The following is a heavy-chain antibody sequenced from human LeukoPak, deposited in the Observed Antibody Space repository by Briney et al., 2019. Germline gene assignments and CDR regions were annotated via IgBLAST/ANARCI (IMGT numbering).Heavy chain of an antibody. D-gene: IGHD6-19*01. CDR2: MNPNSGNT. J-gene: IGHJ4*02. CDR1: GYTFTSYD. CDR3: ARCVAGLVEFDY. Sequence: ASVKVSCKASGYTFTSYDINWVRQATGQGLEWMGWMNPNSGNTGYAQKFQGRVTMTRNTSISTAYMELSSLRSEDTAVYYCARCVAGLVEFDYWGQGTLVTVSS. V-gene: IGHV1-8*01.